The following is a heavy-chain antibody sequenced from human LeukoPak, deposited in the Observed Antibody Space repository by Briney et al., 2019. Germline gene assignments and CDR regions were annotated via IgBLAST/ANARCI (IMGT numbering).Heavy chain of an antibody. CDR1: GYTFTSYG. Sequence: ASVKVSCKASGYTFTSYGISWVRQAPGQGLEWMGWISAYNGNTNYAQKLQGRVTMTTDTSTSTAYMELRSLRSDDTAVYYCARVPNTVTKYYYYYYGMDVWGQGTTVTVSS. J-gene: IGHJ6*02. CDR2: ISAYNGNT. CDR3: ARVPNTVTKYYYYYYGMDV. V-gene: IGHV1-18*01. D-gene: IGHD4-17*01.